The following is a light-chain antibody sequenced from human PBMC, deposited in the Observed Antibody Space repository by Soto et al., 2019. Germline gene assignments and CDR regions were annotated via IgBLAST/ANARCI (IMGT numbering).Light chain of an antibody. CDR1: QSVSSN. V-gene: IGKV3-15*01. CDR2: GAS. Sequence: MTQAPSTLSVCPGTRDTLSCRASQSVSSNLAWYQQKPGQAPRLLIYGASTRATGIPARFSGSGSGTEFTLTISSLQSEDFAVYYCQQYNNWPPWTFGQGTKVDIK. CDR3: QQYNNWPPWT. J-gene: IGKJ1*01.